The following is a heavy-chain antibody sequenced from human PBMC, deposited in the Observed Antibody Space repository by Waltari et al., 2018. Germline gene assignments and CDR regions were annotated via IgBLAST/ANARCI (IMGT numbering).Heavy chain of an antibody. D-gene: IGHD3-10*01. V-gene: IGHV1-69*05. CDR2: IIPIFGTA. CDR3: ARGATMVQGAMGAFDI. CDR1: GGTFSSYA. Sequence: QVQLVQSGAEVKKPGSSVKVSCKASGGTFSSYAISWVRQATGQGLEWMGGIIPIFGTANYAQKFQGRVTITTDESTSTAYMELSSLRSEDTAVYYCARGATMVQGAMGAFDIWGQGTMVTVSS. J-gene: IGHJ3*02.